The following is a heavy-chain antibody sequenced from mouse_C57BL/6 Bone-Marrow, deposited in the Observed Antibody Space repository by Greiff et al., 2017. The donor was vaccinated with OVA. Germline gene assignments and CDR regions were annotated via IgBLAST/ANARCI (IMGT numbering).Heavy chain of an antibody. D-gene: IGHD1-1*01. Sequence: VKLVESGAELVRPGASVKLSCKASGYTFTSYGISWVKQRPGQGLEWIGEIYPRSGNTYYNEKFKGKATLTADKSSSTAYMELRSLTSEDSAVYFCARTPDYYGSSYVHYWGQGTTLTVS. CDR2: IYPRSGNT. CDR1: GYTFTSYG. V-gene: IGHV1-81*01. J-gene: IGHJ2*01. CDR3: ARTPDYYGSSYVHY.